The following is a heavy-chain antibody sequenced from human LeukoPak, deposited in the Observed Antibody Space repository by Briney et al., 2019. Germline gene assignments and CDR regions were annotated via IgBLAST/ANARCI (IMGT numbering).Heavy chain of an antibody. D-gene: IGHD6-13*01. V-gene: IGHV3-30*16. CDR2: ISYDGSNK. Sequence: GGSLRLSCAASGFTFSSYAMHGVPQAPGKGLEGGAVISYDGSNKYYADSVKGRFTISRDNSKNTLYLQMNSLRAEDTAVYYCARSEAAAGTNWFDPWGQGTLVTVSS. CDR3: ARSEAAAGTNWFDP. J-gene: IGHJ5*02. CDR1: GFTFSSYA.